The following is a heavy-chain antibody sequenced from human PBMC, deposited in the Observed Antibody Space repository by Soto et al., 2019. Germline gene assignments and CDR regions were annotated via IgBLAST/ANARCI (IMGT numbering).Heavy chain of an antibody. Sequence: GGAVRLSCEASGFTFNYYDMNWVRHVPGRGLEWVSGITSSGGSTYYADSVKGRFTISRDNSKNTLYLQMNSLRADDTAVYYWARDVGNSDWSYWGQGTLVPVSS. CDR2: ITSSGGST. J-gene: IGHJ4*02. CDR1: GFTFNYYD. CDR3: ARDVGNSDWSY. D-gene: IGHD6-19*01. V-gene: IGHV3-23*01.